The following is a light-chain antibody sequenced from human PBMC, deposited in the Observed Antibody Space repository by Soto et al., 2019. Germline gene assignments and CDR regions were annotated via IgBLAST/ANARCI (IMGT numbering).Light chain of an antibody. CDR3: QEFSQWPLYS. V-gene: IGKV3-15*01. CDR1: QSVNSD. J-gene: IGKJ2*03. Sequence: ESMLTRSSATVPATKRARVIGACSASQSVNSDLAWYQQPPGQAPRPLIYDASTRAAGVPARFSGSGSGTEFTLTIRRLQSEDFAIHSCQEFSQWPLYSFCQGTKVDIK. CDR2: DAS.